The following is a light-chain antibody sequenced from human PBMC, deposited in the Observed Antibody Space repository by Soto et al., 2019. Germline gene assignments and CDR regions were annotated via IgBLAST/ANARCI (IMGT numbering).Light chain of an antibody. CDR1: QSISIY. Sequence: DIHMTQSPSSLSSSVGDIVTITCRSSQSISIYLNWYQQKPGKAPKLLIYAASSLQSGVPSRFSGSGSGTDLTLTISSLQPEDFANYYCHQSYSTHPITFGQGTRLEIK. J-gene: IGKJ5*01. CDR2: AAS. V-gene: IGKV1-39*01. CDR3: HQSYSTHPIT.